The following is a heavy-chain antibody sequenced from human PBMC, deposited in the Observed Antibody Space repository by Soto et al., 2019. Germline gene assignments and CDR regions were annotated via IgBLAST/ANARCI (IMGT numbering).Heavy chain of an antibody. CDR1: GFTFSSYA. V-gene: IGHV3-30-3*01. Sequence: GGSLRLSCAASGFTFSSYAMHWVRQAPGKGLEGVAVISYDGSNKYYADSVKGRFTISRDNSKNTLYLQMNSLRAEDTAVYYCARDPSGSSGSPSYYYGMDVWGQGTTVTVSS. J-gene: IGHJ6*02. CDR3: ARDPSGSSGSPSYYYGMDV. D-gene: IGHD6-19*01. CDR2: ISYDGSNK.